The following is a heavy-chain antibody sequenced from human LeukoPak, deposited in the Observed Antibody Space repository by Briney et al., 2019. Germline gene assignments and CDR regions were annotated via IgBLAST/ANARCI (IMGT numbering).Heavy chain of an antibody. CDR2: ISGSGGST. CDR1: GFTFSSYA. V-gene: IGHV3-23*01. CDR3: ARDLGGATLVDY. J-gene: IGHJ4*02. Sequence: QPGGSLRLSCAASGFTFSSYAMSWVRQAPGKGLEWVSAISGSGGSTYYADSVKGRFTISRDNSKNTLYLQMNSLRAEDTAMYYCARDLGGATLVDYWGQGTLVTVSS. D-gene: IGHD1-26*01.